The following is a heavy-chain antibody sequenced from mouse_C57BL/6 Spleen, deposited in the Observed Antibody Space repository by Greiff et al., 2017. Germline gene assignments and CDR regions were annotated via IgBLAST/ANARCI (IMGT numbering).Heavy chain of an antibody. J-gene: IGHJ3*01. V-gene: IGHV1-80*01. Sequence: VQLQQSGAELVKPGASVKLSCKASGYAFSSYWMNWVKQRPGKGLEWIGQIYPGDGDTNYNGKFKGKATLTADKSSSTAYMQLSSLTSEDAAVYFCARSGGYYPWCFAYWGQGTLVTVSA. CDR3: ARSGGYYPWCFAY. CDR2: IYPGDGDT. CDR1: GYAFSSYW. D-gene: IGHD2-3*01.